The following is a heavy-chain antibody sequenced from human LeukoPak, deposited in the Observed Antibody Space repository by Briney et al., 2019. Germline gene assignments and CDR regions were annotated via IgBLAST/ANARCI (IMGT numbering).Heavy chain of an antibody. CDR3: ARGAVRSGYWVY. CDR2: IYSGGST. CDR1: GFTVSSNY. V-gene: IGHV3-53*01. J-gene: IGHJ4*02. D-gene: IGHD3-22*01. Sequence: GGSLILSCAASGFTVSSNYMSWVRQAPGKGLEWVSVIYSGGSTYYADSVKGRFTISRDNSKNTLYLQMNSLRAEDTAVYYCARGAVRSGYWVYWGQGTLVTVSS.